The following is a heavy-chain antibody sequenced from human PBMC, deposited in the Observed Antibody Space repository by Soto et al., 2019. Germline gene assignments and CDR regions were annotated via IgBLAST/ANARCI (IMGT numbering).Heavy chain of an antibody. CDR3: ARLSVRYCSGGSCSQLDY. CDR2: ISSSGGTI. CDR1: EFTFSTYS. V-gene: IGHV3-48*02. J-gene: IGHJ4*02. Sequence: EVQLVESGGDLVQPGGSLRLSCAASEFTFSTYSMNWVRQAPGKGLEWVSFISSSGGTIYYADSVKGRFTISRDNAKNSLYLQMNRLRDEDTAVYYCARLSVRYCSGGSCSQLDYWGQGTLVTVSS. D-gene: IGHD2-15*01.